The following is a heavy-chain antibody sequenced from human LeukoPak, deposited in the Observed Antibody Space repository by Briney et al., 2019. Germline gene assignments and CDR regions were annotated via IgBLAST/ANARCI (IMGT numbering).Heavy chain of an antibody. V-gene: IGHV3-30*02. CDR1: GFTFSSYG. J-gene: IGHJ4*02. Sequence: GGSLRLSCAASGFTFSSYGMHWVRQAPGKGLEWVAFIRYDGSNKYYADSVKGRFTISRDNSKNTLYLQMNSLRAEDTAVYYCAKDFGVVAATFFDYWGQGTLVTVSS. CDR2: IRYDGSNK. D-gene: IGHD2-15*01. CDR3: AKDFGVVAATFFDY.